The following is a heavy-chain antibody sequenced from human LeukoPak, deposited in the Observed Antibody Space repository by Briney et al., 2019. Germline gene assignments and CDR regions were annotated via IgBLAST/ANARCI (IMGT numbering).Heavy chain of an antibody. Sequence: SETLSLTCTVSGGSISSGDYYWSWIRQPPGKGLEWIGYIYYSGSTYYNLSLKSRVTISVDTSKNQFSLKLSSVTAADTAVYYCARSPYYDSSGSSDYWGQGTLVTVSS. V-gene: IGHV4-30-4*01. CDR3: ARSPYYDSSGSSDY. CDR1: GGSISSGDYY. D-gene: IGHD3-22*01. CDR2: IYYSGST. J-gene: IGHJ4*02.